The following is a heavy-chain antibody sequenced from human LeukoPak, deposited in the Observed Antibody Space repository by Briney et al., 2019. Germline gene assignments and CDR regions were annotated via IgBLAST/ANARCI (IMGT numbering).Heavy chain of an antibody. Sequence: PGGSLRLSCTASGFTVSNNYMTWVRQAPGKGLEWVSVIHSGGSTYYADSVKGRFTISRDNSKNTLYLQMNSLRAEDTAVYYCARDYDILTGYYIGAFDIWGQGTMVTVSS. CDR2: IHSGGST. D-gene: IGHD3-9*01. CDR1: GFTVSNNY. CDR3: ARDYDILTGYYIGAFDI. J-gene: IGHJ3*02. V-gene: IGHV3-66*01.